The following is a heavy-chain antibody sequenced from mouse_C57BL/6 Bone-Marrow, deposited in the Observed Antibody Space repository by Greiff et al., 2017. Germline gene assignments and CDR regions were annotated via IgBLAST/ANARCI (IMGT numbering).Heavy chain of an antibody. CDR3: ASYGTWVLYYARDY. V-gene: IGHV1-80*01. D-gene: IGHD1-1*01. J-gene: IGHJ4*01. Sequence: VKLVESGAELVRPGASVKISCKASGYAFSSYWMNWVKQRPGKGLEWIGQIYPGDGDTNYNGKFKGKATLTADKSSSTAYMQLSSLTSEDSAVYFCASYGTWVLYYARDYWGQGTSVTVSS. CDR1: GYAFSSYW. CDR2: IYPGDGDT.